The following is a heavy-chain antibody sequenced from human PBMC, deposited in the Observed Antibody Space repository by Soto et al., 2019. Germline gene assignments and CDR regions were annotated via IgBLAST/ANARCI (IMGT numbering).Heavy chain of an antibody. CDR2: ISGSGGST. J-gene: IGHJ4*02. CDR1: GFTFSSYA. V-gene: IGHV3-23*01. Sequence: EVQLLESGGGLVQPGGSLRLSCAASGFTFSSYAMSWVRQAPGKGLEWVSAISGSGGSTYYADSVKGRFTISRDNSKNTLYLQMNSLRAEDTTVYYCAKDRSDPQYYFDYWGQGTLVTVSS. CDR3: AKDRSDPQYYFDY.